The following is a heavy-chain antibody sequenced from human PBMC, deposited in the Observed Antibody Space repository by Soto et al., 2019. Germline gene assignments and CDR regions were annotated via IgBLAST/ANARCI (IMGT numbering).Heavy chain of an antibody. CDR3: VRASGSTYRFDP. CDR2: ISAYNGNT. CDR1: GYTFTSYG. V-gene: IGHV1-18*01. Sequence: QVQLVQSGAEVKKPGASVKVSCKASGYTFTSYGISWVRQAPGQGLEWMGWISAYNGNTNYAQKLQGRVTMTTDTSTSTAYTEMRSLTSDGTAVYYCVRASGSTYRFDPWGQGTLITVSS. D-gene: IGHD1-26*01. J-gene: IGHJ5*02.